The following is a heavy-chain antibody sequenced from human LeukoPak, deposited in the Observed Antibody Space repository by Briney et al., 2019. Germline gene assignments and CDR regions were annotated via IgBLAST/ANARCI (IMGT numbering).Heavy chain of an antibody. CDR1: GDTISSSSAA. J-gene: IGHJ4*02. D-gene: IGHD5-24*01. Sequence: SQTLSLTCAISGDTISSSSAAWNWSRQSPSRGLEWLGRTYYRSKWYNDYAVSVKSRITINPDTSKNQFSLQLDSVTPEDTAVYYCARLRATGPEFDYWGQGTLVTVSS. CDR3: ARLRATGPEFDY. V-gene: IGHV6-1*01. CDR2: TYYRSKWYN.